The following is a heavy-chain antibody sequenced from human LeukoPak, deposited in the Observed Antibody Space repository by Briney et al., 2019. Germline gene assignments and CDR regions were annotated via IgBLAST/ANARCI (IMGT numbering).Heavy chain of an antibody. Sequence: SETLSLTCTVSGYSISSGYYWGWIRPPPGKGLEWIGSIYYSGSTYYNPSLKSRVTISVDTSKNQFSLKLSSVTAADTAVYYCAREEMATEIQFDYWGQGTLVTVSS. J-gene: IGHJ4*02. V-gene: IGHV4-38-2*02. CDR1: GYSISSGYY. CDR3: AREEMATEIQFDY. D-gene: IGHD5-24*01. CDR2: IYYSGST.